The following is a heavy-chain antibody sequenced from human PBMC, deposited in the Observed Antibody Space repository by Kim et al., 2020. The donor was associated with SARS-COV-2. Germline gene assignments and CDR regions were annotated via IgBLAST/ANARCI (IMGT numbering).Heavy chain of an antibody. CDR3: ARDGGFGDATGSYFDY. CDR2: INPSGGST. J-gene: IGHJ4*02. D-gene: IGHD3-10*01. V-gene: IGHV1-46*01. CDR1: GYTFTSYY. Sequence: ASVKVSCKASGYTFTSYYMHWVRQAPGQGLEWMGIINPSGGSTSYAQKFQGRVTMTRDTSTSTVYMELSSLRSEDTAVYYCARDGGFGDATGSYFDYWGQGTLVTVSS.